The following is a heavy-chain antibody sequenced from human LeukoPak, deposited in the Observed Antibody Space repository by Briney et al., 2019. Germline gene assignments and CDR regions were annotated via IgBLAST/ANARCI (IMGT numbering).Heavy chain of an antibody. CDR3: ARGDSGSYYYYYYYTDV. J-gene: IGHJ6*03. D-gene: IGHD1-26*01. CDR1: GFTFSSYS. CDR2: ISSSSSTI. Sequence: GGSLRLSCAASGFTFSSYSMNWVRQAPGKGLEWVSYISSSSSTIYYADSVKGRFTISRDNAKNSLYLQMNSLRAEDTAVYYCARGDSGSYYYYYYYTDVWGKGTTVTVSS. V-gene: IGHV3-48*01.